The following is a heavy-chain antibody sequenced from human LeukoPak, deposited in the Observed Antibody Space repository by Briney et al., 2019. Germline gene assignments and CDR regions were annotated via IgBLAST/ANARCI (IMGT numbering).Heavy chain of an antibody. J-gene: IGHJ4*02. D-gene: IGHD6-19*01. CDR1: GHTFTNNW. CDR2: IYPGDSNL. Sequence: GESLKISCKGSGHTFTNNWIAWVRQIPGKGLEWMGSIYPGDSNLRYNPPFQGQVTISADKSINTAYLQWSSLKASDTAMYYCARNLITVAALSPFDYWGQGSLVTVSS. V-gene: IGHV5-51*01. CDR3: ARNLITVAALSPFDY.